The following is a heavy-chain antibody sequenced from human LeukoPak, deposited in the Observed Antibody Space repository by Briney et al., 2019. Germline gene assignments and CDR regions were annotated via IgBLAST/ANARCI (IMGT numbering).Heavy chain of an antibody. V-gene: IGHV3-7*01. Sequence: GGSLRHYCVAPRFTFSSYWMSWVRQAPGKGLEWVANIKHDGTEQYYVDSVKGRFTIARDNAKNSLYLQMNSLRVEDTAVYYCAREASSGWYYFDYWGQGTLVTVSS. CDR3: AREASSGWYYFDY. D-gene: IGHD6-19*01. CDR2: IKHDGTEQ. J-gene: IGHJ4*02. CDR1: RFTFSSYW.